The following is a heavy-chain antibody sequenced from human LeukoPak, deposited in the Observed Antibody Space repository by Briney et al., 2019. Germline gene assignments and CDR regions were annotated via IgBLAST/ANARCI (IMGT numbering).Heavy chain of an antibody. CDR1: GGSISSGSYY. Sequence: ASETLSLTCTVSGGSISSGSYYWSWIRQPPGKGLEWIGYIYYSGSTNYNPSLKSRVTISVDTSKNQISLKLSSVTAADTAVYYCARVQGGPRHFWSGKDYYYYYYMDVWGKGTTVTVSS. J-gene: IGHJ6*03. CDR2: IYYSGST. D-gene: IGHD3-3*02. V-gene: IGHV4-61*01. CDR3: ARVQGGPRHFWSGKDYYYYYYMDV.